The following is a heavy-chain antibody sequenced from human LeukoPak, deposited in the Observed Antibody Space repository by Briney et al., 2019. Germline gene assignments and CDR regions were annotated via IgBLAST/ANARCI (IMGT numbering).Heavy chain of an antibody. V-gene: IGHV4-4*09. D-gene: IGHD6-13*01. CDR3: ARSDTNAWYDY. J-gene: IGHJ4*02. CDR1: GGSISSYY. Sequence: SETLSLTCTVSGGSISSYYWSWIRQPPGKGLEWIGYIYTSGSTNYNPSLKSRVTISVDTSKNQFSLKLASVTAADTAVYYCARSDTNAWYDYWGQGTLVTVSS. CDR2: IYTSGST.